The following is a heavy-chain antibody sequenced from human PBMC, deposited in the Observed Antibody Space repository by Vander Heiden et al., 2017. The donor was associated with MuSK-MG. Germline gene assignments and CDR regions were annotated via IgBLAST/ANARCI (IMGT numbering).Heavy chain of an antibody. J-gene: IGHJ4*02. D-gene: IGHD1-1*01. Sequence: EVQLLESGGGMVQPGGSLRLSCAASGFTFNNYVMAWVRQAPGRGLEWVSAISGSGHTTYYADSVEGRFTVSRGNSKNTLFLQMNSLRAEDTAVYYCAKGRAASTDVDDWGQGTLVTVSS. CDR1: GFTFNNYV. CDR2: ISGSGHTT. V-gene: IGHV3-23*01. CDR3: AKGRAASTDVDD.